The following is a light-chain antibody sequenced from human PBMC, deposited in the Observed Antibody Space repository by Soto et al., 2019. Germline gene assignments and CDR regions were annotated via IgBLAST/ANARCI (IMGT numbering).Light chain of an antibody. J-gene: IGLJ3*02. CDR2: DVS. CDR1: SSDVGGYNY. V-gene: IGLV2-11*01. CDR3: YSYAGSYRWV. Sequence: QSALTQPRSVSGSPGQSVTISCTGTSSDVGGYNYVSWYQQHPGKAPKLMIYDVSKRPSGVPDRFSGSKSGNTASLTISGLQAEDEADYYCYSYAGSYRWVFGGGTKVTVL.